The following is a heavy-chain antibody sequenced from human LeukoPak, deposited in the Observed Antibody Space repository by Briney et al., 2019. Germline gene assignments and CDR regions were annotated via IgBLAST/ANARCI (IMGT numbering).Heavy chain of an antibody. CDR3: AKGFLVGATPYYFDY. CDR1: GFTFDDYA. Sequence: PGGSLRLSCAASGFTFDDYAMHWVRQAPGKGLEWVSGISWNSGSIGYADSVKGRFTISRDNAKNSLYLQMNSLRAEDTALYYCAKGFLVGATPYYFDYWGQGTLVTVSS. V-gene: IGHV3-9*01. D-gene: IGHD1-26*01. CDR2: ISWNSGSI. J-gene: IGHJ4*02.